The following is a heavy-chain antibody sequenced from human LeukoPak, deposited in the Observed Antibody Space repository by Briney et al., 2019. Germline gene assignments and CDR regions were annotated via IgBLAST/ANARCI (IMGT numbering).Heavy chain of an antibody. CDR3: AKVRGKYSSHFFFDY. J-gene: IGHJ4*02. Sequence: PGRSLRLSCAGSGFTFDDYAMHWARQAPGKGLEWLSIISYNGGFTDYADSVKGRFTISRDNAKNSLYLQLDSLRAEDTAIYYCAKVRGKYSSHFFFDYWGQGTLVTVSS. D-gene: IGHD6-19*01. V-gene: IGHV3-9*01. CDR2: ISYNGGFT. CDR1: GFTFDDYA.